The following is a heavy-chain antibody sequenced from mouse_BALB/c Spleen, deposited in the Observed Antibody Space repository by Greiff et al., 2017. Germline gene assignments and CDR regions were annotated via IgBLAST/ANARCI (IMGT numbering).Heavy chain of an antibody. CDR1: GFTFSSFG. J-gene: IGHJ2*01. D-gene: IGHD2-3*01. CDR3: ARDGYVDY. Sequence: EVMLVESGGGLVQPGGSRKLSCAASGFTFSSFGMHWVRQAPEKGLEWVAYISSGSSTIYYADTVKGRFTISRDNPKNTLFLQMTRLRSEDTAMYYCARDGYVDYGGQGTTLTVSS. CDR2: ISSGSSTI. V-gene: IGHV5-17*02.